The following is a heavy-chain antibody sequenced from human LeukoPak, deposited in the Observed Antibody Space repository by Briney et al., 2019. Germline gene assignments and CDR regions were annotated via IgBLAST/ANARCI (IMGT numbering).Heavy chain of an antibody. CDR3: ARTQSSWFGESRGYFDY. V-gene: IGHV4-39*07. CDR1: GGSISSSSYY. Sequence: SETLSLTCTVSGGSISSSSYYWGWIRQPPGKGLEWTGSIYYSGSTYYNPSLKSRVTISVDTSKNQFSQKLSSVTAADTAVYYCARTQSSWFGESRGYFDYWGQGTLVTVSS. J-gene: IGHJ4*02. CDR2: IYYSGST. D-gene: IGHD3-10*01.